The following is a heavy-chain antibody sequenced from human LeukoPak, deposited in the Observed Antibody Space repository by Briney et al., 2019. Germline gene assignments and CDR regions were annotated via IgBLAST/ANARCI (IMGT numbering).Heavy chain of an antibody. J-gene: IGHJ4*02. CDR2: IWYDGSNK. D-gene: IGHD5-24*01. V-gene: IGHV3-33*01. CDR3: TRLRDGYDSDY. CDR1: GFTFSSYG. Sequence: PGGSLRLSCAASGFTFSSYGMHWVRQAPGKGLEWVALIWYDGSNKYYTDSVKGRLTISRDNSKNTLYLQMNSLRAEDTAMYYCTRLRDGYDSDYWGQGTLVTVSS.